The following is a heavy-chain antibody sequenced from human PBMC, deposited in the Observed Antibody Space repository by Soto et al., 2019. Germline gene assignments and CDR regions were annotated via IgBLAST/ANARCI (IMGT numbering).Heavy chain of an antibody. V-gene: IGHV3-48*02. Sequence: EMQLVESGGGLVQPGGSLRLSCAASGFTFRSYSMNWVRQAPGKGLEWVSYISISSRTIYYADSVKGRFTISRDDAKNSLYLQMNSLRDEDTSVYYCARDNGIAGSFVPWGQGTLVTVSS. J-gene: IGHJ5*02. CDR2: ISISSRTI. D-gene: IGHD6-13*01. CDR3: ARDNGIAGSFVP. CDR1: GFTFRSYS.